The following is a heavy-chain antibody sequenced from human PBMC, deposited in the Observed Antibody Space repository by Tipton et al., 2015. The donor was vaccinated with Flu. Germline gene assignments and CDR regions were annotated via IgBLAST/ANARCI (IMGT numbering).Heavy chain of an antibody. CDR3: ARGDYGDYDHEADGFDI. V-gene: IGHV4-38-2*02. CDR1: GDSIDSRYY. D-gene: IGHD4-17*01. CDR2: IHRTGTT. Sequence: TLSLTCSVFGDSIDSRYYWGWIRQPPGKGLEWIGNIHRTGTTYFNPSLKSRVLISIDKTKNQFSLKLSSVTAADTAIYYCARGDYGDYDHEADGFDIWGQGTLVTVSA. J-gene: IGHJ3*02.